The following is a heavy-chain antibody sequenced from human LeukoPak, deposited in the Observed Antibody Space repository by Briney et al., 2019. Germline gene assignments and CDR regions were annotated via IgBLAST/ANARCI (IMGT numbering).Heavy chain of an antibody. V-gene: IGHV3-30*02. J-gene: IGHJ4*02. CDR3: AKDRDSGTYQDYFDY. CDR1: GFTFSNYG. CDR2: IRYDGSKR. Sequence: GGSLRLSCAATGFTFSNYGMHWVRQAPGKGLEGVAFIRYDGSKRKYADSVKGRFIISRDNSKNTVYLQMNSLRAEDTAVYYCAKDRDSGTYQDYFDYWGQGTLVTVSS. D-gene: IGHD1-26*01.